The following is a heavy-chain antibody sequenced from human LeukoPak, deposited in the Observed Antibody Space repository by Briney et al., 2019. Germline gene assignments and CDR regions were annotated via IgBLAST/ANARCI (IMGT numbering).Heavy chain of an antibody. J-gene: IGHJ4*02. CDR2: ISSSSSYI. D-gene: IGHD4-17*01. CDR1: GFTFSSYT. Sequence: PGGSLRLSCAASGFTFSSYTMNWVRQAPGKGLEWVSSISSSSSYIYYADSLQGRFTISRDNAKNSLNLQMNSLRVEDTAVYYCARVSYSHGDYDRGPVVNWGQGTLVTVSS. V-gene: IGHV3-21*01. CDR3: ARVSYSHGDYDRGPVVN.